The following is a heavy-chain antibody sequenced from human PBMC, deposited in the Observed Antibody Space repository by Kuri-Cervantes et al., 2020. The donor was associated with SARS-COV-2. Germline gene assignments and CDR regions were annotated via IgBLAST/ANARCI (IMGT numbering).Heavy chain of an antibody. CDR3: VKGGARITNSGVVIANWFDP. J-gene: IGHJ5*02. V-gene: IGHV4-59*12. CDR2: IYYSGST. D-gene: IGHD3-3*01. CDR1: GGSISSYY. Sequence: ESLKISCTVSGGSISSYYWSWIRQPPGKGLEWIGYIYYSGSTNYSPYLKSRVTISIDTSKNQFSLKLSSVTAAATAVYYCVKGGARITNSGVVIANWFDPWGQGTLVTVSS.